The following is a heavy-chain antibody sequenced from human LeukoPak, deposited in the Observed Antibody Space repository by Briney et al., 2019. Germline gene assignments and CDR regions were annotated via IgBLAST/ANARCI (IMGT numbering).Heavy chain of an antibody. CDR3: AKESVLRFLEWLFDY. CDR2: ISGSGGAT. D-gene: IGHD3-3*01. Sequence: GGSLRLSCAASGFTFSTHAMSWVRQAPGEGLEWVSSISGSGGATYYADSVKGRFTISRDNSKSTLNLQMSSLRAEDTAVYYCAKESVLRFLEWLFDYWGQGTLVTVSS. CDR1: GFTFSTHA. V-gene: IGHV3-23*01. J-gene: IGHJ4*02.